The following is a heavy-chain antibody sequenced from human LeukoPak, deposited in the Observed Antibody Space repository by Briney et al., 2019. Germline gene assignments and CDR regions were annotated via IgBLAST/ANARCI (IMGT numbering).Heavy chain of an antibody. CDR1: GFTSSNAW. CDR2: IKSKTDGGTG. Sequence: GGSLTLSCAVSGFTSSNAWMSWVRQAPGKGLEWVGRIKSKTDGGTGDYAAPVKGRFTISRDDSKNTLYLQMNSLKTEDTAVYYCTTFDYAAFLIWGQGTMVTVSS. J-gene: IGHJ3*02. CDR3: TTFDYAAFLI. V-gene: IGHV3-15*01. D-gene: IGHD4/OR15-4a*01.